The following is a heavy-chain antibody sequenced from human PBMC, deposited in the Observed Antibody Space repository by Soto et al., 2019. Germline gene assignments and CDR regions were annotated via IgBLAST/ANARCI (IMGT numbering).Heavy chain of an antibody. CDR1: DAAIFSSSYL. D-gene: IGHD3-10*01. CDR2: IYYSGST. J-gene: IGHJ5*02. Sequence: SASLSLTSTFSDAAIFSSSYLWGWIRQPPGKGLEWIGTIYYSGSTYYNPSLKSRVTISVDTSKNRFSLKLSSVTAADTAVYSCARQGVRGDYWFDPWGQGT. CDR3: ARQGVRGDYWFDP. V-gene: IGHV4-39*01.